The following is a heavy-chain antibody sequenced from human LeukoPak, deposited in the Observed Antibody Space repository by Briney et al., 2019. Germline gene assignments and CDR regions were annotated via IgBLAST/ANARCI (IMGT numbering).Heavy chain of an antibody. J-gene: IGHJ3*02. CDR3: AKVLSGLRYFDWLSDAFDI. D-gene: IGHD3-9*01. CDR1: GFTFSSYG. V-gene: IGHV3-30*18. CDR2: ISYDGSNK. Sequence: GGSLRLSCAASGFTFSSYGMHWVRQAPGKRLEWVAVISYDGSNKYYADSVKGRLTICRDNSKNTLYLQMNSLRAEDTAVYYCAKVLSGLRYFDWLSDAFDIWGQGTMVTVSS.